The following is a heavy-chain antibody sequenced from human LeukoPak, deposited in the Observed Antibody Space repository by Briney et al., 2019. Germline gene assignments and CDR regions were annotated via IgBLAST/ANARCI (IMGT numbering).Heavy chain of an antibody. CDR3: ARYYYDSSGYFDC. J-gene: IGHJ4*02. CDR2: IYPGDSDT. D-gene: IGHD3-22*01. CDR1: GYSFSNYW. Sequence: GESLKISCEGSGYSFSNYWIGWVRQMPGKGLEWMGIIYPGDSDTRYSPPFQGQVTISADKSISTAYLQWGSLKASDTAMYYCARYYYDSSGYFDCWGQGTLVTVSS. V-gene: IGHV5-51*01.